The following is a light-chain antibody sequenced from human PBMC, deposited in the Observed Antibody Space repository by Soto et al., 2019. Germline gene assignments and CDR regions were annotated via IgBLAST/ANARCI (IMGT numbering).Light chain of an antibody. Sequence: EIVMSQSPATLSVSQGERATLSCRASQSVSSSLAWYQQKPGQAPRLLIYDAFTRATGIPARFSGSGSGTDFTLTISSLEPEDFAVYYCQQRSNWRVTFGQGTRLEI. J-gene: IGKJ5*01. CDR2: DAF. CDR1: QSVSSS. CDR3: QQRSNWRVT. V-gene: IGKV3-11*01.